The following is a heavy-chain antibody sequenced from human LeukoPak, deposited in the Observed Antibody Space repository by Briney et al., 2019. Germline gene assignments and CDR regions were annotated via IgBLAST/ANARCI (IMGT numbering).Heavy chain of an antibody. Sequence: GGSLSLSCAASGFTFSGYSMDWVRQAPGKGLEWVSSTSSSTTYIYYAESVKSRFTISTDNAKTSLYRQMNSLRAEDTAVYYCARDTRGSSAYWGQGILVTVSS. V-gene: IGHV3-21*01. D-gene: IGHD6-6*01. CDR2: TSSSTTYI. J-gene: IGHJ4*02. CDR3: ARDTRGSSAY. CDR1: GFTFSGYS.